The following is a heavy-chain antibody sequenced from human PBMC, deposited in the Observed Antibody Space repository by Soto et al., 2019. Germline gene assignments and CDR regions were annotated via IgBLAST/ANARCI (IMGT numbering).Heavy chain of an antibody. Sequence: PGGSLRLSCSASGFILENYAIHWLRQAPGKGLEWVAAISYDGSNKYYADSVKGRFTISRDNSKNTLYLQMNSLRAEDTAVYYCAKSELPVADTIGYWRQGTLVTVSS. CDR1: GFILENYA. CDR3: AKSELPVADTIGY. D-gene: IGHD6-19*01. CDR2: ISYDGSNK. V-gene: IGHV3-30*18. J-gene: IGHJ4*02.